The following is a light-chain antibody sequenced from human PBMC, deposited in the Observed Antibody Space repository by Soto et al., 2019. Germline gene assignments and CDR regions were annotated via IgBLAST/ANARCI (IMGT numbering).Light chain of an antibody. CDR3: QQYNGWPIT. Sequence: EIVMTQSPGTLSVSPRERGTLSCRASQSVGNNLAWHQQKPGQAPRLLIYGASTRATGFPARFSGSGSGTEFTLTISSLQSEDFAVYYCQQYNGWPITFGQGTRLE. V-gene: IGKV3-15*01. CDR2: GAS. J-gene: IGKJ5*01. CDR1: QSVGNN.